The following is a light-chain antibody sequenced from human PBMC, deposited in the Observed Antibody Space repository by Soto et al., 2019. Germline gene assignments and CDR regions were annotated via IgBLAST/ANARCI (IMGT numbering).Light chain of an antibody. CDR1: QSVRRY. CDR2: DAS. J-gene: IGKJ5*01. V-gene: IGKV3-11*01. Sequence: EIVLTQSPATLSLSPGERATLSFRASQSVRRYLAWYQQKPGQAPRLLIYDASNRATGIPARFSGSGSGTDFNLTISSLEPEDFAVYYCQHRSSWPLITFGQGPRLEIK. CDR3: QHRSSWPLIT.